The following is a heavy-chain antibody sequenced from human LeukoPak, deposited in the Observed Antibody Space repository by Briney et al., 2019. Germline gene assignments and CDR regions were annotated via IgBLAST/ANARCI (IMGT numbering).Heavy chain of an antibody. CDR3: ARDKRAGWFDP. CDR2: INHSGST. D-gene: IGHD6-25*01. Sequence: PSETLSLTCAVYGGSFSGYYWSWIRQPPGKGLEWIGEINHSGSTNYNPSLKSRVTISVDTSKNQFSLKLSSVTAADTAVYYCARDKRAGWFDPWGQGTLVTVSS. V-gene: IGHV4-34*01. CDR1: GGSFSGYY. J-gene: IGHJ5*02.